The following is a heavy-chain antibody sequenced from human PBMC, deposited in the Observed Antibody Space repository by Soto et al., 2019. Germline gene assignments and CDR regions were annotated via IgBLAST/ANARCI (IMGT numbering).Heavy chain of an antibody. CDR3: AKDGGGGYQPPNYYYYGPDV. CDR2: ISYDGINK. Sequence: GWSLRLSCASSVFSFSAHGMHWVRQAPGKGLEWVAVISYDGINKDYADSVEGRLTISRDNSKNTLYLQLDSLRIDDTGIYYCAKDGGGGYQPPNYYYYGPDVWGQGTTVTVSS. CDR1: VFSFSAHG. D-gene: IGHD2-21*01. J-gene: IGHJ6*02. V-gene: IGHV3-30*18.